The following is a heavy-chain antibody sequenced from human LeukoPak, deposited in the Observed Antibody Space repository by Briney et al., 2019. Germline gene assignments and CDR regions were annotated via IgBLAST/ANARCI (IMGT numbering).Heavy chain of an antibody. CDR1: GGSISSGSYY. CDR3: ARDSRSGWAYYFDY. V-gene: IGHV4-39*07. J-gene: IGHJ4*02. Sequence: PSQTLSLTCTVSGGSISSGSYYWGWIRQPPGKGLEWIGSIYYSGSTYYNPSLKSRVTISVDTSKNQFSLKLSSVTAADTAVYYCARDSRSGWAYYFDYWGQGTLVTVSS. CDR2: IYYSGST. D-gene: IGHD6-19*01.